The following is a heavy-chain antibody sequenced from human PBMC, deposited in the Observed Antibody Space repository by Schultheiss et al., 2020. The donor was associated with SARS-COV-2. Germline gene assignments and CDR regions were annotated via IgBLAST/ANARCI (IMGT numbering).Heavy chain of an antibody. CDR3: AGDYGMDV. J-gene: IGHJ6*02. CDR2: MWLDGSNK. Sequence: GGSLRLSCAPSGFTFRSYGMHWVRQAPGKGLEWVAFMWLDGSNKFYADSVQGRFIISRDTSKDTLYLQMNSLRAEDTAVYYCAGDYGMDVWGQGTTVTVSS. CDR1: GFTFRSYG. V-gene: IGHV3-30*02.